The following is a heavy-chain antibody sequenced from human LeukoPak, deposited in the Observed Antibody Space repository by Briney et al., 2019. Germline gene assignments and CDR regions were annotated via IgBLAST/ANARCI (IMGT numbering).Heavy chain of an antibody. V-gene: IGHV3-30*02. CDR1: GFTFSSYG. J-gene: IGHJ4*02. Sequence: GGSLRLSCAASGFTFSSYGMHWVRQAPGKGLEWVAFIRYDGSNKYYADSVKGRFTISRDNSKNTLYLQMNSLRAEDTAVYYCAKDQIATSGGLTYYFDYWGQGTLVIVSS. CDR2: IRYDGSNK. D-gene: IGHD6-19*01. CDR3: AKDQIATSGGLTYYFDY.